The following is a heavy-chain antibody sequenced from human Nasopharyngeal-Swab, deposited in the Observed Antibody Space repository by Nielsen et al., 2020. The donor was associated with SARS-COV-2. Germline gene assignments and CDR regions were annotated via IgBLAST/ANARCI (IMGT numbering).Heavy chain of an antibody. J-gene: IGHJ3*02. V-gene: IGHV5-51*01. CDR2: SYPGDSDT. Sequence: GESLKISCKGSGYSFTSYWIGWVRQMPGKGLGLMGISYPGDSDTRYSPSFQGQVTISAAKSISTAYLQWSSLNASDTAMYYCARPLAGHFDIWGQGTMVTVSS. CDR1: GYSFTSYW. CDR3: ARPLAGHFDI.